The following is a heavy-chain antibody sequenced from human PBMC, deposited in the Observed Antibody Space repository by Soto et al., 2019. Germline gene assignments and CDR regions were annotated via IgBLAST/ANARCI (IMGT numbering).Heavy chain of an antibody. D-gene: IGHD3-22*01. CDR2: IWYDGSNK. Sequence: PGGSLRLSCAASGFTFSSYGMHWVRQAPGKGLEWVAVIWYDGSNKYYADSVKGRFTISRDNSKNTLYLQMNSLKTEDTAVYYCVRATYFSDSSGYTRCLDYWGQGTLVTVSS. V-gene: IGHV3-33*01. J-gene: IGHJ4*02. CDR1: GFTFSSYG. CDR3: VRATYFSDSSGYTRCLDY.